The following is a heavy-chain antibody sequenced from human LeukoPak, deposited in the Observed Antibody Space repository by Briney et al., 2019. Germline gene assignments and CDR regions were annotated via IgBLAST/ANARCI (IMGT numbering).Heavy chain of an antibody. V-gene: IGHV1-69*04. D-gene: IGHD6-13*01. J-gene: IGHJ6*02. CDR3: AREGSIAASYYYYGMDV. CDR1: GGTFSSYA. CDR2: IIPILGIA. Sequence: ASVKVSCKASGGTFSSYAISWVRQAPGQGLEWMGRIIPILGIANYAQKFQGRATITADKSTSTAYMELSSLRSEDTAVYYCAREGSIAASYYYYGMDVWGQGTTVTVSS.